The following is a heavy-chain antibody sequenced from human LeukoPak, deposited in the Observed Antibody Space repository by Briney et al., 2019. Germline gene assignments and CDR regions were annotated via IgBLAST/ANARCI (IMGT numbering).Heavy chain of an antibody. V-gene: IGHV4-34*01. CDR3: AIGGTAAAVDY. CDR1: GGSFSGYY. CDR2: INHSGST. J-gene: IGHJ4*02. Sequence: SSETLSLTCAVYGGSFSGYYWSWIRQPPGKGLEWIGEINHSGSTNYNPSLKSRVTISVDTSKNQFSLKLSSVTAADTAVYYCAIGGTAAAVDYWGQGTLVTVSS. D-gene: IGHD6-13*01.